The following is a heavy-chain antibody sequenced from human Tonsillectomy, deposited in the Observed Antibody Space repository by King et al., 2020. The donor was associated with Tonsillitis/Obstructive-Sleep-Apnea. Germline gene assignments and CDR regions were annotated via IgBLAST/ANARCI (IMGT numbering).Heavy chain of an antibody. D-gene: IGHD3-3*01. V-gene: IGHV5-51*01. CDR2: IYPGDSET. Sequence: VQLVESGAEVKKPGESLKISCKASGYSFISYWIGWVRQMPGKGLEWMGIIYPGDSETRYSPSFRGQVTISADKAINTAYLQWSSLKASDTAMYYCARRSPDFWSASRDDYLYFYMDVWGKGTTVTVSS. CDR3: ARRSPDFWSASRDDYLYFYMDV. CDR1: GYSFISYW. J-gene: IGHJ6*03.